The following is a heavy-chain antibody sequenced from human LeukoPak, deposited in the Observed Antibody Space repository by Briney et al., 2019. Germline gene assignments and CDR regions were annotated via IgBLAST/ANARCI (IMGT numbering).Heavy chain of an antibody. J-gene: IGHJ3*02. V-gene: IGHV5-51*01. CDR1: GYSFTTSW. CDR2: IYPSYSET. Sequence: GESVKIPCKGSGYSFTTSWIGWVRQMPGKGLEWMGIIYPSYSETRYSPSFQGQVTISVDKSINTAYLQWSRLKASDTAMYYCARIGSSSGYDVFDIWGQGTMVTISS. D-gene: IGHD3-22*01. CDR3: ARIGSSSGYDVFDI.